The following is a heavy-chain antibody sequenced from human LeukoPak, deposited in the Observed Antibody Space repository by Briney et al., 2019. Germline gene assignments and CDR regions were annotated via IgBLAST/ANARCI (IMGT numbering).Heavy chain of an antibody. CDR1: GGTFSSYA. J-gene: IGHJ6*03. V-gene: IGHV1-69*13. Sequence: ASVKVSCKASGGTFSSYAVSWVRQAPGQGLEWMGGIIPIFGTANYAQKFQGRVTITADESTSTAYMELSSLRSEDTAVYYCARGSGSYSDYYYYMDVWGKGTTVTISS. CDR2: IIPIFGTA. D-gene: IGHD3-10*01. CDR3: ARGSGSYSDYYYYMDV.